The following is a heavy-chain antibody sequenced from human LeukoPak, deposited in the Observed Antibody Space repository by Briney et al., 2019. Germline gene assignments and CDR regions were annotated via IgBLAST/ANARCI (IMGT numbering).Heavy chain of an antibody. Sequence: GGSLRLSCAASGFTFSSYDMHWVRQAPGKGLEWVTVISYDGSNTYYGVCVKGRFTISRDNCKNTLYLKMNSLRAEDTAVYYCAKEGSNGDFDYWGQGTLVTVSS. CDR2: ISYDGSNT. CDR3: AKEGSNGDFDY. J-gene: IGHJ4*02. CDR1: GFTFSSYD. V-gene: IGHV3-30*18. D-gene: IGHD1-26*01.